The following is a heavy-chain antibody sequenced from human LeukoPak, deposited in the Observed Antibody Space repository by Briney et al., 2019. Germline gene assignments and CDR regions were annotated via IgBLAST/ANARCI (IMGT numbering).Heavy chain of an antibody. Sequence: GGSLRLSCAASGFTFDDYAMHWVRQAPGKGLEWVSGISWNSGSTGYADSVKGRFTISRDNAKNSLYLQMNSLRAEDTALYYCAKDKTFGDYIFDYWGQGTLVTVSS. V-gene: IGHV3-9*01. J-gene: IGHJ4*02. CDR1: GFTFDDYA. CDR3: AKDKTFGDYIFDY. D-gene: IGHD4-17*01. CDR2: ISWNSGST.